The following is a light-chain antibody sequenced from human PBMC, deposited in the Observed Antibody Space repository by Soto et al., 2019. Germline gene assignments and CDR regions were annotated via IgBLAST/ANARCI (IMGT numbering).Light chain of an antibody. CDR3: CSYAGTFSII. J-gene: IGLJ2*01. CDR2: DVS. CDR1: SSDVGSYNY. Sequence: QSALTQPRSVSGSPGQSVTISCTGTSSDVGSYNYVSWYQQYPGKAPQLMIYDVSERPSGVPHRFSGSKSGNTASLTISGLRPEDEADYYCCSYAGTFSIIFGGGTKLTVL. V-gene: IGLV2-11*01.